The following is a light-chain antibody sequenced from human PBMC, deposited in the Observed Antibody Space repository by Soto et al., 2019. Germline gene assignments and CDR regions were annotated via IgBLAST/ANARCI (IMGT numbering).Light chain of an antibody. V-gene: IGLV1-40*01. CDR2: GNS. CDR3: QSYDSSLSADV. CDR1: SSNIGACYD. J-gene: IGLJ1*01. Sequence: QSVLTRPPSVSGAPGQRVTISCTGSSSNIGACYDVHWYQQLPGTAPKLLIYGNSNRPSGVPDRFSGSKSGTSASLAITGLQAEDEADYYCQSYDSSLSADVFGTGTKVTVL.